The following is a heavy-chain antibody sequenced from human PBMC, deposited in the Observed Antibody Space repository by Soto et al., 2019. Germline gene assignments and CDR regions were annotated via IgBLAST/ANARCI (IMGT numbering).Heavy chain of an antibody. CDR1: VGSISSSSYY. D-gene: IGHD6-13*01. CDR2: IYYSGST. V-gene: IGHV4-39*01. Sequence: PSQTLSLTCTVSVGSISSSSYYLGWIGQPPGKGLEWIGSIYYSGSTYCNPSLKSRVTISVDTSKNQFSLKLSSVTAAETAVYYCARHQDKRSSWHERDYWGQGTLVTVS. CDR3: ARHQDKRSSWHERDY. J-gene: IGHJ4*02.